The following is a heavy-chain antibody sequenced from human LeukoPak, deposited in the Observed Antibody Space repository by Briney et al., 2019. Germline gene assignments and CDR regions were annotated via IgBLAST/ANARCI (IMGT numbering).Heavy chain of an antibody. J-gene: IGHJ6*02. CDR1: GYTFTGYY. CDR2: INPSGGST. D-gene: IGHD6-13*01. Sequence: VKVSCRASGYTFTGYYMHWVRQAPGQGLEWMGIINPSGGSTSYAQKFQGRVTMTRDTSTSTVYMELSSLRSEDTAVYYCARDIIDAPIAAAGTGMDVWGQGTTVTVSS. V-gene: IGHV1-46*01. CDR3: ARDIIDAPIAAAGTGMDV.